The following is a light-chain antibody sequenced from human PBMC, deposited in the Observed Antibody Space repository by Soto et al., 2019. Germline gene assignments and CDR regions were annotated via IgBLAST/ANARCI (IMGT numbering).Light chain of an antibody. J-gene: IGLJ1*01. CDR3: SSYTGTSYV. CDR1: SSDVGGYNY. CDR2: EVS. V-gene: IGLV2-14*01. Sequence: QSALTQPASVSGSPGQSITISCTGTSSDVGGYNYVSWYQQHPGKAPKLMIYEVSNRPSGISNRFSGSNSGNTASLTVSGLQADDEANYYCSSYTGTSYVFGTGTKLTVL.